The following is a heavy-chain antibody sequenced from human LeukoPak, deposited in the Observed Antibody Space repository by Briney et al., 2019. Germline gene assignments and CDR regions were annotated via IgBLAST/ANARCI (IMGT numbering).Heavy chain of an antibody. Sequence: PGGSLRLSCAASGFTFSSYGMHWVRQAPGKGLEWVAFIRYDGSNKYYADSVKGRFTISRDNSKNTLYLQMNSLRAEDTAVYYCAKDKGHYYDSSGYWNYFDYWGQGTLDTVSS. CDR2: IRYDGSNK. CDR1: GFTFSSYG. D-gene: IGHD3-22*01. CDR3: AKDKGHYYDSSGYWNYFDY. J-gene: IGHJ4*02. V-gene: IGHV3-30*02.